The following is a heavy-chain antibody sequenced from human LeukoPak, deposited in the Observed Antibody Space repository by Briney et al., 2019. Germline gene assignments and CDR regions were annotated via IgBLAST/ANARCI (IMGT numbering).Heavy chain of an antibody. CDR3: ATKRLAYRYCSSTSCYLEWYYFDY. J-gene: IGHJ4*02. V-gene: IGHV1-24*01. Sequence: GASVKVSCKVSRYTLTELSMHWVRQAPGKGLEWMGGFDPEDGETIYAQKFQGRVTMTEDTSTDTAYMELSSLRSEYTAVYYCATKRLAYRYCSSTSCYLEWYYFDYWGQGTLVTVSS. CDR1: RYTLTELS. CDR2: FDPEDGET. D-gene: IGHD2-2*01.